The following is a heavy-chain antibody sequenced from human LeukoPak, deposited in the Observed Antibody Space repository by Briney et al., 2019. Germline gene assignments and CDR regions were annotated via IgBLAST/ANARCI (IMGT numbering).Heavy chain of an antibody. CDR3: ARTQQWLATGGWYWFDT. D-gene: IGHD6-19*01. J-gene: IGHJ5*02. V-gene: IGHV3-64*01. CDR2: IHSNGIST. CDR1: GFTFSNYP. Sequence: PGGSLRLSRAASGFTFSNYPIHWVRQAPGKGLEFVSSIHSNGISTYYGNSVKGRFTVSRDNSKNTVYLQMGSLREEDMAVYYCARTQQWLATGGWYWFDTWGQGTLVTVSS.